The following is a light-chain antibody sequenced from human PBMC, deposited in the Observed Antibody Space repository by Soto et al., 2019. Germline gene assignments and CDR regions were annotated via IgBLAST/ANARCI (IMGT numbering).Light chain of an antibody. Sequence: QTVVTQEPSLTVSPGGTVTLTCTSDRGPVTSGYSPNWFQQKPGQAPTALIYNTDKKHWWTPARFSGSLLGGKAALTLSGVQPGDEAEYNCLLYSGGTWVFGGGTKVTVL. CDR1: RGPVTSGYS. CDR2: NTD. J-gene: IGLJ3*02. CDR3: LLYSGGTWV. V-gene: IGLV7-43*01.